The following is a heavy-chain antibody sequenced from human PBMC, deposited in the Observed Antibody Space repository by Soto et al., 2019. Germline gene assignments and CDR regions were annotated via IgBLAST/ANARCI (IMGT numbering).Heavy chain of an antibody. V-gene: IGHV6-1*01. CDR1: GDSVSSNGAC. J-gene: IGHJ6*02. D-gene: IGHD2-15*01. Sequence: SQTLSLTCVISGDSVSSNGACWNWIRQSPSRGLQWLGRIYYRSKWFHDYAPSVESRMAINPDTSRNQFSLQLNYVTPEDTAVYYCARVHCSAGTCLDGLDFWGQGTTVTVPS. CDR2: IYYRSKWFH. CDR3: ARVHCSAGTCLDGLDF.